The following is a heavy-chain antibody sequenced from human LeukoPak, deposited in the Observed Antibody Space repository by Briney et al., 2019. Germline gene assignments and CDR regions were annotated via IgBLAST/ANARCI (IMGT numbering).Heavy chain of an antibody. J-gene: IGHJ3*01. Sequence: GGSLRLSCAPSGFTFSISWMSWVRQAPGKGRGWVANINQAGSQKYYVDSVKGRFTISRDNAKNSFFLQMSGLRAEDTSVRYCVAGDWGARDSFDLWGRGTMVTVSS. D-gene: IGHD2-21*02. CDR3: VAGDWGARDSFDL. CDR1: GFTFSISW. V-gene: IGHV3-7*01. CDR2: INQAGSQK.